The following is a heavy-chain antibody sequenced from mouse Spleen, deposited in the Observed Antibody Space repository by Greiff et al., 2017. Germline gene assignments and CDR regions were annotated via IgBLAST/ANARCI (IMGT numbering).Heavy chain of an antibody. D-gene: IGHD2-1*01. J-gene: IGHJ4*01. CDR2: ISSGSSTI. V-gene: IGHV5-17*02. CDR3: ARSRGNYVYAMDY. CDR1: GFTFSSFG. Sequence: EVHLVESGGGLVQPGGSRKLSCAASGFTFSSFGMHWVRQAPEKGLEWVAYISSGSSTIYYADTVKGRFTISRDNPKNTLFLQMTSLTSEDTAMYYCARSRGNYVYAMDYWGQGTSVTVSS.